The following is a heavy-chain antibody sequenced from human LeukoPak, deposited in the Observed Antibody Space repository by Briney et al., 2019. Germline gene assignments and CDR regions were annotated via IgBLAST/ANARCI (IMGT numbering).Heavy chain of an antibody. V-gene: IGHV1-2*02. D-gene: IGHD1-1*01. J-gene: IGHJ5*02. CDR1: GYSFTAQY. Sequence: ASVKVSCKASGYSFTAQYMHWLRQAPGQGLEWMGWINPNNGDTKYAQSFLGRVTMTRDTSTTTAYMELSSLRSDDTAVYFCASYPGSVRPPPYASWGQGTLVTVSS. CDR2: INPNNGDT. CDR3: ASYPGSVRPPPYAS.